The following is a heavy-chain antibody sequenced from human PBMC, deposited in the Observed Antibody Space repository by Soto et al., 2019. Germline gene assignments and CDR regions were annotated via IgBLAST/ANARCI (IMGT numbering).Heavy chain of an antibody. J-gene: IGHJ4*02. V-gene: IGHV3-53*01. CDR2: IYSGGST. Sequence: EVQVVESGGGLIQPGRSLRLSCEVSGFSVTANYMSWVRQAPGKGLEWVSVIYSGGSTYYIDSVKGRFSISRDISKNTLYLQMTNLRAEDTAVYYCHGYGHWGQGTLVTVSS. CDR3: HGYGH. D-gene: IGHD5-12*01. CDR1: GFSVTANY.